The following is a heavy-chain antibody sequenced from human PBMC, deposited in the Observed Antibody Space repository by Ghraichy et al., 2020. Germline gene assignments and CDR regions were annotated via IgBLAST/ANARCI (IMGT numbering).Heavy chain of an antibody. V-gene: IGHV3-23*01. CDR3: AREHTSTWFLFDY. Sequence: GALRLSCAASGFTFGTYAMGWVRQAPGKGLEWVATISGGAGTNTFFGGSVEGRFTISRDTSQNTVFLQMNSLRAGDTAVYYCAREHTSTWFLFDYWGQGTLVTVSS. CDR2: ISGGAGTNT. CDR1: GFTFGTYA. D-gene: IGHD6-13*01. J-gene: IGHJ4*02.